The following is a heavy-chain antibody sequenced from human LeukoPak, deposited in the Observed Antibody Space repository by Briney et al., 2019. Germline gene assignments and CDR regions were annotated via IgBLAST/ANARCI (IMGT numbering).Heavy chain of an antibody. J-gene: IGHJ6*03. Sequence: SVTLSLTCSVSGGSIRSGDHHWAWVRQPPGKGLEFIGSLDESGRPYYNRPLKSRVSISGDTSGKQFSLNLTSVTAADTAVYFCARDLGGYPFFMDVWGRGTTVIVSS. CDR1: GGSIRSGDHH. CDR3: ARDLGGYPFFMDV. V-gene: IGHV4-39*07. D-gene: IGHD2-15*01. CDR2: LDESGRP.